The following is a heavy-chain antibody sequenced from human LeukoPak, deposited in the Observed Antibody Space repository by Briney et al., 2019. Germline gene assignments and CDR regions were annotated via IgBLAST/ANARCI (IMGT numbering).Heavy chain of an antibody. Sequence: PSETLSLTCAVYGGSFSGYYWSWIRQPPGKGLEWIGEINHSGSTNYNPSLKSRVTISVDTSKNQFSLKLSSVTAADTAVYYCAGGRSSVGIVATISRHNWFDPWGQGTLVTVSS. D-gene: IGHD5-12*01. CDR1: GGSFSGYY. V-gene: IGHV4-34*01. CDR2: INHSGST. J-gene: IGHJ5*02. CDR3: AGGRSSVGIVATISRHNWFDP.